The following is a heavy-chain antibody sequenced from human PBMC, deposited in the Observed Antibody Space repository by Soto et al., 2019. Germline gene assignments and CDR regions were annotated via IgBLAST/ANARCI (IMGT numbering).Heavy chain of an antibody. Sequence: GGSLRLSCAASGFTFSSYGMHWVRQAPGKGLEWVAVISYDGSNKYYADSVKGRFTISRDNSKNTLYLQMNSLRAEDTAVYYCAKDRTDYGMDVWGQGTTVTVSS. CDR2: ISYDGSNK. CDR1: GFTFSSYG. V-gene: IGHV3-30*18. CDR3: AKDRTDYGMDV. J-gene: IGHJ6*02.